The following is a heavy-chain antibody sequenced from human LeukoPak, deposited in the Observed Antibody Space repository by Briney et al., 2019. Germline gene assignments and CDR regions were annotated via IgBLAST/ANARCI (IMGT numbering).Heavy chain of an antibody. V-gene: IGHV3-30*02. D-gene: IGHD4-17*01. CDR1: GFTFSSYG. J-gene: IGHJ4*02. CDR3: AANLYGDYVDLPGY. Sequence: GGSLRLSCAASGFTFSSYGMHWVRQAPGKGLGWVAFIRYDGSNKYYADSVKGRFTISRDNSKNTLYLQMNSLRAEDTAVYYCAANLYGDYVDLPGYWGQGTLVTVSS. CDR2: IRYDGSNK.